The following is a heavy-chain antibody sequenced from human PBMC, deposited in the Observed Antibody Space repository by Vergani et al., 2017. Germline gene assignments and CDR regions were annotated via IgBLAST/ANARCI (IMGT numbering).Heavy chain of an antibody. V-gene: IGHV1-69*01. CDR1: GGTFSSYA. J-gene: IGHJ4*02. Sequence: QVQLVQSGAEVKKPGSSVKVSCKASGGTFSSYAISWVRQAPGQGLEWMGGSIPILGTANYAQKFQGRVTITADESTSTAYMELSSLRSEDTAVYYCARAYCGGDCYRPYFDYWGQGTLVTVSS. CDR3: ARAYCGGDCYRPYFDY. CDR2: SIPILGTA. D-gene: IGHD2-21*01.